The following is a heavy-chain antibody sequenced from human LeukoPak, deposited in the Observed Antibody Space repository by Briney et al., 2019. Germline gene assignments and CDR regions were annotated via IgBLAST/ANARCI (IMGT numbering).Heavy chain of an antibody. V-gene: IGHV5-51*01. CDR1: GYSFTSYW. Sequence: GESLKISCKGSGYSFTSYWIGWVRQRPGKGLEWMGIIYPGDSDTRFSPSFQGQVTISADKSISTAYLQWSSLKASDTAMYYCARHWRCTSTSCYAFDFWGQGTMVTVSS. J-gene: IGHJ3*01. CDR3: ARHWRCTSTSCYAFDF. D-gene: IGHD2-2*01. CDR2: IYPGDSDT.